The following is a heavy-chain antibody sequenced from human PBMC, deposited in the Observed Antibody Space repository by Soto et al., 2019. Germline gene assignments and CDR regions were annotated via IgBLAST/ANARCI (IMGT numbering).Heavy chain of an antibody. D-gene: IGHD4-17*01. Sequence: EVQLLESGGGLVLPGGSLRLSCAAAGFTFTRYALSWSRRSQGRGLEWVSAISGSGGTTDYADSVRGRFTISRDKSKSALYLHLDSLRVDDTAVYSCARSPTTVRNTFCVDYWGQGALVSVSS. CDR1: GFTFTRYA. J-gene: IGHJ4*02. V-gene: IGHV3-23*01. CDR2: ISGSGGTT. CDR3: ARSPTTVRNTFCVDY.